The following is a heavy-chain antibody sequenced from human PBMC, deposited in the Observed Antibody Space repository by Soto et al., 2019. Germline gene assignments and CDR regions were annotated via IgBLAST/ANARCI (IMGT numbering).Heavy chain of an antibody. Sequence: GGSLRLSCAASGFTFSSYWMHWVRQAPGKGLVWVSRINSDGSSTSYADSVKGRFTISRDNAKNTLYLQMNSLRAEDTAVYYCARVNGKRGIAVATPTNYYYYGMDVWGQGTTVTVSS. CDR1: GFTFSSYW. V-gene: IGHV3-74*01. D-gene: IGHD6-19*01. J-gene: IGHJ6*02. CDR3: ARVNGKRGIAVATPTNYYYYGMDV. CDR2: INSDGSST.